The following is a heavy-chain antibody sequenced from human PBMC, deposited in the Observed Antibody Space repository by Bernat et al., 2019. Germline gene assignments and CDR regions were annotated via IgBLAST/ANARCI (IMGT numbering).Heavy chain of an antibody. CDR1: GFTFSSSG. Sequence: EVQLVESGGGLLQPGGSLRLSCAASGFTFSSSGMSWVRQAPGKGLEWVTGISGSGGSTYYSDSGKGRFPISRDNTKNMLYLQMNSLRAEDTDVYYCAKGGYCSGGSCYSGWVDYWGQGTLVTVSS. J-gene: IGHJ4*02. CDR2: ISGSGGST. V-gene: IGHV3-23*04. D-gene: IGHD2-15*01. CDR3: AKGGYCSGGSCYSGWVDY.